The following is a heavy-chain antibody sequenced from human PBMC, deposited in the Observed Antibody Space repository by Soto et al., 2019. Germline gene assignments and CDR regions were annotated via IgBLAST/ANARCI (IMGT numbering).Heavy chain of an antibody. V-gene: IGHV1-69*12. J-gene: IGHJ6*02. CDR1: GGTFSNYG. Sequence: QVQLVQSGAEVKKPGSSVKVSCKSSGGTFSNYGFSWVRQAPGQGLECMGVIVPIFGAEHPQKFQGRVTIAAXXAXNXDFMELRGRRSEDTAVYYCARGGSDYEGSGYYQGHVWGQGTTVTVSS. D-gene: IGHD3-22*01. CDR3: ARGGSDYEGSGYYQGHV. CDR2: IVPIFGA.